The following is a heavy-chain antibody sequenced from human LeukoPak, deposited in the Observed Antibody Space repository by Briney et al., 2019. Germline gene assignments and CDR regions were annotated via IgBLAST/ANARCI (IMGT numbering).Heavy chain of an antibody. CDR3: AKDPGPYGDYNFDY. Sequence: GGSLRLSCAASGFTFSSYAMSWVRQAPGKGLEWVSAISGSGDSTYYADSVKGRFTISRDNSKNTLYLQMNSLRAEDTAVYYCAKDPGPYGDYNFDYWGQGTLVTVSS. J-gene: IGHJ4*02. D-gene: IGHD4-17*01. V-gene: IGHV3-23*01. CDR1: GFTFSSYA. CDR2: ISGSGDST.